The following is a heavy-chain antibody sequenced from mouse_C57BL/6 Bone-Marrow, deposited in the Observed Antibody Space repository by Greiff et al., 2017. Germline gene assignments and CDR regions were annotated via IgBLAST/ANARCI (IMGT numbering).Heavy chain of an antibody. J-gene: IGHJ2*01. CDR2: IYPRSGNT. V-gene: IGHV1-81*01. D-gene: IGHD1-1*01. CDR3: ARDLTTVVTLDYFDY. CDR1: GYTFTSYG. Sequence: VKLQESGAELARPGASVKLSCKASGYTFTSYGISWVKQRTGQGLEWIGEIYPRSGNTYYNEKFKGKATLTADKSSSTAYMELRSLTSEDSAVYFCARDLTTVVTLDYFDYWGQGTTLTVSS.